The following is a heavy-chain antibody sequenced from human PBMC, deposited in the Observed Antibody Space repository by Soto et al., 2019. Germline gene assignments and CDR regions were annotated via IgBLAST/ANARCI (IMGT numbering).Heavy chain of an antibody. CDR2: IIPIFGTA. CDR1: GGTFSSYA. J-gene: IGHJ4*02. Sequence: SVKVSCKASGGTFSSYAISWVRQAPGQGLEWMGGIIPIFGTANYAQKFQGRVTITADESTSTAYMELSSLRSEDTAVYYCARDVGPNDILTDWGRGTLVTVSS. D-gene: IGHD3-9*01. CDR3: ARDVGPNDILTD. V-gene: IGHV1-69*13.